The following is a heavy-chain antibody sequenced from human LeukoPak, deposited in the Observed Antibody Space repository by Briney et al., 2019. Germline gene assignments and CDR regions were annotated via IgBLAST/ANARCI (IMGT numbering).Heavy chain of an antibody. CDR3: ARIDAVAATPTSFDY. Sequence: SETLSLTCTVSGGSISIFYWSWIRQPPGQGLEWIGDIYYSGTTNYNPSLKSRLTISLDTSKNQLSLRLTSVTAADTAVYYCARIDAVAATPTSFDYWGQGTLVTVSS. CDR1: GGSISIFY. D-gene: IGHD6-19*01. J-gene: IGHJ4*02. CDR2: IYYSGTT. V-gene: IGHV4-59*01.